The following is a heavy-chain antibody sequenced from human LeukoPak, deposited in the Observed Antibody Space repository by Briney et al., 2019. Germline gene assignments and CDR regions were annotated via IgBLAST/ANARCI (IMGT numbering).Heavy chain of an antibody. Sequence: GGSLRLSCAASGFTFDDYAMHWVRQAPGKGLEGVAGISWHSGTIDYADSVKGRFTISRDNAKNSLYLQMNSLRAEDTALYYCSKSESGSYYRPLDYWGQGTLVTVSS. CDR1: GFTFDDYA. CDR2: ISWHSGTI. D-gene: IGHD1-26*01. J-gene: IGHJ4*02. CDR3: SKSESGSYYRPLDY. V-gene: IGHV3-9*01.